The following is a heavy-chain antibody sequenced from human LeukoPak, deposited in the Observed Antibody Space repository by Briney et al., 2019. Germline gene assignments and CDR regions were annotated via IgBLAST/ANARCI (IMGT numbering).Heavy chain of an antibody. Sequence: RASETLSLTCAVYGGSFSGYYWSWIRQPPGKGLEWIGEINHSGSTNYNPSLKSRVTISVDTSKNQFSLKLSSVTAADTAVYYCARVWEGVAVVDYWGQGTLVTVSS. D-gene: IGHD6-19*01. CDR2: INHSGST. V-gene: IGHV4-34*01. CDR3: ARVWEGVAVVDY. J-gene: IGHJ4*02. CDR1: GGSFSGYY.